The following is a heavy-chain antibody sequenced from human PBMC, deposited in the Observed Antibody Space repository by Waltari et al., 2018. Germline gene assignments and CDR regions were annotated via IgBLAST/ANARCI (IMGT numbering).Heavy chain of an antibody. CDR1: GFDFHGYG. J-gene: IGHJ4*02. CDR3: ARSGLVSAFDY. Sequence: EVQLVESGGGLVQPGGSLRLSCVASGFDFHGYGRGWLRQAPGKGLEWVANINDDGTKEFYVESLKGRVTISRDNAKNSVYLQTTSLRAEDTALYYCARSGLVSAFDYWGQGSLVTVAS. CDR2: INDDGTKE. V-gene: IGHV3-7*01. D-gene: IGHD3-9*01.